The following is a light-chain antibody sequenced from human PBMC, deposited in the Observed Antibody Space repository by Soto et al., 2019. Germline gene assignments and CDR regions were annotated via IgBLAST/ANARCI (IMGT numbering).Light chain of an antibody. CDR2: DVS. J-gene: IGKJ2*01. V-gene: IGKV1-33*01. CDR1: QDITRY. Sequence: DIQMTQSPSSLSASVVDRVTITCQASQDITRYLNWYQHKAGKAPNLLIHDVSTLETGVPARFSGRGSGTIFTLTIINLQPEDVATYYCQKYDSRPNNFGQGTKVDIK. CDR3: QKYDSRPNN.